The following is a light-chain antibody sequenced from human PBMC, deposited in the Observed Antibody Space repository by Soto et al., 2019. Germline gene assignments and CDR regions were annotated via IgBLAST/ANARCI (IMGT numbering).Light chain of an antibody. Sequence: DIQMTQSPSSLSASVGDRVTITCRASQSISTYFNWYQQKPGKAPKLLIYAASSLQSGVPSRFSGSGSGTDFTLTISSLQPEDFATYYCQQSYNTPVTFGGGTKVEIK. CDR2: AAS. V-gene: IGKV1-39*01. J-gene: IGKJ4*01. CDR3: QQSYNTPVT. CDR1: QSISTY.